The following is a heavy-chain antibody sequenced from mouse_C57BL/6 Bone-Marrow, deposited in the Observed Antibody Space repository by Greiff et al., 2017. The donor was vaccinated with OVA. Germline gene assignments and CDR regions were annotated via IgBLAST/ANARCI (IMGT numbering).Heavy chain of an antibody. CDR3: ARSDYDRRGYYVDY. V-gene: IGHV14-2*01. CDR2: IDPEAGAT. D-gene: IGHD2-4*01. J-gene: IGHJ2*01. CDR1: GFHIKDYY. Sequence: EVQLQHSVAELVKPGASVKLSCPASGFHIKDYYMHWVKQRTEQGLEWIGRIDPEAGATKYAPTFQCKATITADTSSNTAYLQLSSLTSEDTAVYYGARSDYDRRGYYVDYWGQGTTLTVSS.